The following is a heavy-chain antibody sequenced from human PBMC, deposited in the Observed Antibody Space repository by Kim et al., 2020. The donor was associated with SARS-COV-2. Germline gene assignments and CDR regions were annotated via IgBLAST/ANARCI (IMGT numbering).Heavy chain of an antibody. D-gene: IGHD3-22*01. J-gene: IGHJ2*01. CDR1: GFTFSSYG. CDR3: ARDALHYYDSSAWYFDL. V-gene: IGHV3-33*01. CDR2: IWYDGSNK. Sequence: GGSLRLSCAASGFTFSSYGMHWVRQAPGKGLEWVAVIWYDGSNKYYADSVKGRFTISRDNSKNTLYLQMNSLRAEDTAVYYCARDALHYYDSSAWYFDLWGRGTLVTVSS.